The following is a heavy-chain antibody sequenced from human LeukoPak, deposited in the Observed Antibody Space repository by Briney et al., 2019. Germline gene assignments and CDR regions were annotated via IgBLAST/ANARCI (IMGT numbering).Heavy chain of an antibody. CDR2: IYPGDSGP. D-gene: IGHD1-26*01. CDR3: GMSGDRVPLQDDVFDV. J-gene: IGHJ3*01. Sequence: GESLKISCKVSGYSFTSYCIGWVRQMPGKGLEWMGIIYPGDSGPTYSPSFQGQVTISVDKSISTAYLQWSSLQASDTAMYYCGMSGDRVPLQDDVFDVWGQGSMVTVST. CDR1: GYSFTSYC. V-gene: IGHV5-51*01.